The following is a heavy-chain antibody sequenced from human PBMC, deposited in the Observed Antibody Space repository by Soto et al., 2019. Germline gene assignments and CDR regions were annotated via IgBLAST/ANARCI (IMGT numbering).Heavy chain of an antibody. V-gene: IGHV1-69*01. J-gene: IGHJ6*02. CDR2: IIPIFGTA. D-gene: IGHD6-13*01. CDR3: ARDNTEAGHDYYYYGMDV. CDR1: GGTFSSYA. Sequence: QVQLVQSGAEVKKPGSSVKVSCKASGGTFSSYAISWVRQAPGQGLEWMGGIIPIFGTANYAQKFQGRVTITADESTSTAYMELSSLRSEDTAVYYCARDNTEAGHDYYYYGMDVWGQGTTVTVSS.